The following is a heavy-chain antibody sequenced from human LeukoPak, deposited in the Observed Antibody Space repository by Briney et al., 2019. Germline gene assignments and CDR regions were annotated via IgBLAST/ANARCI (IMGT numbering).Heavy chain of an antibody. Sequence: GRSLRLSCAASGFTFSSYGMHWVRQAPGKGLEWVAVISYDGSNKYYADSVKGRFTISRDNSKNTLYLQMNSLRAEDTAVYYCAKDPPYSPWGQGTLVTVSS. V-gene: IGHV3-30*18. CDR1: GFTFSSYG. CDR2: ISYDGSNK. D-gene: IGHD2-21*01. J-gene: IGHJ5*02. CDR3: AKDPPYSP.